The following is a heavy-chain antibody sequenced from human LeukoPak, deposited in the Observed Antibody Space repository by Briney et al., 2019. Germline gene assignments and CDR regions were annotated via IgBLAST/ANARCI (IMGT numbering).Heavy chain of an antibody. Sequence: GGSLRLACAPCGLTLSSYAMSWVRQAPGGGLEWVSAISGSGGSTYDADSVKGRFTISRDNPKNPLYLKMNSLRAEATAVYYCAKAYYYGSGSWDSHWYFDLWGRGTLVTVSS. CDR3: AKAYYYGSGSWDSHWYFDL. J-gene: IGHJ2*01. D-gene: IGHD3-10*01. V-gene: IGHV3-23*01. CDR1: GLTLSSYA. CDR2: ISGSGGST.